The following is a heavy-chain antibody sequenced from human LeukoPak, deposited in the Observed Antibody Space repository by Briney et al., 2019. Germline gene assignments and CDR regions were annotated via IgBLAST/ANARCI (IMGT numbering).Heavy chain of an antibody. J-gene: IGHJ6*02. Sequence: ASVKVSCKASGYTFTSYDINWVRQATGQGLEWMGWMNPNSGNTGYAQKFQGRVTMTRNTSISTAYMELSSLRSEDTAVYYCARYRVGLRLGQRLYYYGMDVWGQGTTVIVSS. CDR1: GYTFTSYD. D-gene: IGHD5-12*01. CDR3: ARYRVGLRLGQRLYYYGMDV. V-gene: IGHV1-8*01. CDR2: MNPNSGNT.